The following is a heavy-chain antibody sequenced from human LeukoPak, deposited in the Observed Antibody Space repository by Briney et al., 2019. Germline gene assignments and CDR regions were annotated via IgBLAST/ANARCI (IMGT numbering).Heavy chain of an antibody. V-gene: IGHV6-1*01. Sequence: SQTLSLTCAISGDSVSSNSAAWNWIRQSPSRGLEWLGRTYYRSKWYNDYAVSVKSRITINPDTSKNQFSLQLNSVTPEDTAVYYCARDNFITGEKRHGNYFDYWGQGTLVTVSS. J-gene: IGHJ4*02. CDR2: TYYRSKWYN. CDR1: GDSVSSNSAA. CDR3: ARDNFITGEKRHGNYFDY. D-gene: IGHD7-27*01.